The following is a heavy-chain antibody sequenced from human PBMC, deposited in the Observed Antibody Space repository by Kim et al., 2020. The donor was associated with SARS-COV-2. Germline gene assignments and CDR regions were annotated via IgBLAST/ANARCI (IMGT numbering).Heavy chain of an antibody. V-gene: IGHV1-2*02. D-gene: IGHD6-19*01. Sequence: ASVKVSCKASGYTFTGYYMHWVRQAPGQGLEWMGWINPNSGGTNYAQKFQGRVTMTRDTSISTAYMELSRLRSDDTAVYYCAREEVLYSSGWYGDYWGQGTLVTVSS. CDR1: GYTFTGYY. CDR3: AREEVLYSSGWYGDY. CDR2: INPNSGGT. J-gene: IGHJ4*02.